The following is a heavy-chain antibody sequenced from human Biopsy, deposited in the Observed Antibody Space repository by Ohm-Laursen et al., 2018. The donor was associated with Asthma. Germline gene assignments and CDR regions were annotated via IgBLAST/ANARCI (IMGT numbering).Heavy chain of an antibody. CDR1: GFSLRTPGVG. D-gene: IGHD3-9*01. J-gene: IGHJ5*02. Sequence: TQTLPLTCSFSGFSLRTPGVGVGWIRRSPGKALEWLAPIYWDDYNLFRPSLKRRLTITKDPSKNQVVFTMTKMDPVDSGTYYCALSQDSGFDDHSPSWFDPWGQGTLVTVSS. V-gene: IGHV2-5*02. CDR3: ALSQDSGFDDHSPSWFDP. CDR2: IYWDDYN.